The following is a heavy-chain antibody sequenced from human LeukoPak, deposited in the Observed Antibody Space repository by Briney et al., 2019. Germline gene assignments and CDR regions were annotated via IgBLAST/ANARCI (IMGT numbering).Heavy chain of an antibody. CDR1: GGTFSSHT. V-gene: IGHV1-69*13. D-gene: IGHD1-26*01. Sequence: SVKVSCKASGGTFSSHTINWVRQAPGQGLEWMGGIIPIFGTANYAQKFQGRVTITAVESTSTAYMELSSLRSEDTAVYYCARSPTLGATTYDYWGQGTLVTVSS. CDR2: IIPIFGTA. J-gene: IGHJ4*02. CDR3: ARSPTLGATTYDY.